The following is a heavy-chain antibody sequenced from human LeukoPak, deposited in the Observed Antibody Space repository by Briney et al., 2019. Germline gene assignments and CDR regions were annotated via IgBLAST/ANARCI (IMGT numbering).Heavy chain of an antibody. V-gene: IGHV3-66*01. CDR1: GFTVSSNY. CDR3: ARDPDGYRQGHHFDY. CDR2: IYSGGST. D-gene: IGHD5-18*01. J-gene: IGHJ4*02. Sequence: PGGSLRLSCAASGFTVSSNYMSWVRQAPGKGLEWVSVIYSGGSTNYADSVKGRFTISRDNSKNTLYLQMNSLKAEDTAVYYCARDPDGYRQGHHFDYWGQGTLVTVSS.